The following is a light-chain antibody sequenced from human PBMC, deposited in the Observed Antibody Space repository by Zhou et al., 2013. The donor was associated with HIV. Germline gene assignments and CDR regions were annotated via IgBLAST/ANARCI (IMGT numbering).Light chain of an antibody. CDR3: QQYDTNLYT. Sequence: DIQMTQSPSSLSASVGDRVTITCQASQDINIYLNWYQQKPGKAPKLLIYDASNLETGVPSRFSGSGSGTEFTLTISSLQPEDFATYYCQQYDTNLYTFGQGTKLEIK. V-gene: IGKV1-33*01. CDR1: QDINIY. J-gene: IGKJ2*01. CDR2: DAS.